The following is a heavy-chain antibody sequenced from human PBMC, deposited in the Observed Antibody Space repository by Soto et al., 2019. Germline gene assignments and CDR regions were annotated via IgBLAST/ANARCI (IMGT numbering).Heavy chain of an antibody. Sequence: GGSLRLSCAASEFTFSSYAMSWVRQAPGQGLERVSVISSSGDSTYYADSVKGRFTISRDNSKNTLYLQMNSLSAEDTAVYYCASSFGWLTPYDYWGQGXLVTVSS. J-gene: IGHJ4*02. CDR2: ISSSGDST. CDR1: EFTFSSYA. CDR3: ASSFGWLTPYDY. D-gene: IGHD3-9*01. V-gene: IGHV3-23*01.